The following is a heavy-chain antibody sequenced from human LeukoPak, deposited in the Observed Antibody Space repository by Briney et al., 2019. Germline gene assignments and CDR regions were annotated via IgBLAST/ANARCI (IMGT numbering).Heavy chain of an antibody. J-gene: IGHJ4*02. Sequence: GGSLRLSCAASGFTFSGFAMSWVRRTPGKGLEWVSGISGSGDNTLYADSVKGRFTISRDNSKNTLYLEMNSLRAEDTAVYYCARILYGSGSYGAFDYWGQGTVVTVSS. CDR1: GFTFSGFA. CDR3: ARILYGSGSYGAFDY. CDR2: ISGSGDNT. D-gene: IGHD3-10*01. V-gene: IGHV3-23*01.